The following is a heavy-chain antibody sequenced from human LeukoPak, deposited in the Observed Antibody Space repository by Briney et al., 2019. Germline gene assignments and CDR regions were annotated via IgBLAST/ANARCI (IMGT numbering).Heavy chain of an antibody. CDR1: GFTFREYS. CDR2: IRSNGRDT. Sequence: GGSLRLSCAASGFTFREYSMSGVRQAPGKGLEWISNIRSNGRDTFYTDSVRGRFTISRDNSKNTLYLEMNSLRADDTAVYYCAKGGYTSFFDPCGQGTLVTVSS. V-gene: IGHV3-23*01. D-gene: IGHD2-15*01. CDR3: AKGGYTSFFDP. J-gene: IGHJ5*02.